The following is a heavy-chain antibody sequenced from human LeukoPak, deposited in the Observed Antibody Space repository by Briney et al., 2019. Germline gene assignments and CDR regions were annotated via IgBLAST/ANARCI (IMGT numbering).Heavy chain of an antibody. CDR1: GFTFSSYG. V-gene: IGHV3-30*03. D-gene: IGHD3-16*01. J-gene: IGHJ4*02. CDR2: ISYDGSNK. CDR3: ARRGAVSGGSDY. Sequence: GGSLRLSCAASGFTFSSYGMHWVRQAPGKGLEWVAVISYDGSNKYYPDSVKGRFTISRDNSKNTLYLQMGSLRAEDMAVYYCARRGAVSGGSDYWGQGTLVTVSS.